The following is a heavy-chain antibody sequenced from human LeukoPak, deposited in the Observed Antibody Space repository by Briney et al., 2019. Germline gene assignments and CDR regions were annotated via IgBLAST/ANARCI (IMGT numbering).Heavy chain of an antibody. V-gene: IGHV4-59*01. D-gene: IGHD6-6*01. J-gene: IGHJ6*03. CDR1: GGSISSYY. CDR3: ARVQILGSSSYCYYYYYMDV. Sequence: SETLSLTCTVSGGSISSYYWSWIRQPPGKGLEWIGYIYYSGSTNYNPSLKSRVTISVDTSKNQFSLKLSSVTAADTAVYYCARVQILGSSSYCYYYYYMDVWGKGTTVTVSS. CDR2: IYYSGST.